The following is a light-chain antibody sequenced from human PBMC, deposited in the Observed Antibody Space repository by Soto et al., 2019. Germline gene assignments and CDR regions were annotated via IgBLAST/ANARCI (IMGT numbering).Light chain of an antibody. Sequence: EVVLTQSPATLSLSPGERATLSCRASQSVGNFLAWYQQKPGQAPRLLMYDASHRATGIPARFSGSGSGTDFTLTISSLEPEDFAVYYCHTRTNSLFSFGPGTKVDTK. CDR2: DAS. J-gene: IGKJ3*01. CDR3: HTRTNSLFS. V-gene: IGKV3-11*01. CDR1: QSVGNF.